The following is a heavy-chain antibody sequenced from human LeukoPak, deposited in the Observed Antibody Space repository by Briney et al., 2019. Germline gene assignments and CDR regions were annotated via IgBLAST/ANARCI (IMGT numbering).Heavy chain of an antibody. V-gene: IGHV3-30*18. D-gene: IGHD6-13*01. CDR3: TKGGIAAAEYYYYGMDV. CDR1: GFTFGSYG. CDR2: ISYDGSNK. Sequence: PGRSLRLSCAASGFTFGSYGMHWVRQAPGKGLEWVAVISYDGSNKYYADSVKGRFTISRDNSKNTLYLQMNSLRAEDTAVYYCTKGGIAAAEYYYYGMDVWGQGTTVTVSS. J-gene: IGHJ6*02.